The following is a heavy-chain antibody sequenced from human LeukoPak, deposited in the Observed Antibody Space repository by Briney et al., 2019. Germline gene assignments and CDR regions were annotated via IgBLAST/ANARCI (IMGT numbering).Heavy chain of an antibody. CDR2: IKQDGSEK. D-gene: IGHD1-26*01. V-gene: IGHV3-7*01. Sequence: GGSLRLSCAASGFTFSSYWMSWVRQAPGKGLEWVANIKQDGSEKYYVDSVKGRFTISRDNAKNSLYLQMNSLRAEDTAVYYCARVSIGGSHYLGNDAFDIWGQGTMVTVSS. CDR3: ARVSIGGSHYLGNDAFDI. CDR1: GFTFSSYW. J-gene: IGHJ3*02.